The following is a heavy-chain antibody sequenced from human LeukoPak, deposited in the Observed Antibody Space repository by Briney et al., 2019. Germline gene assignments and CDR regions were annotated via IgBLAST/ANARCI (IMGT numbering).Heavy chain of an antibody. V-gene: IGHV5-51*01. J-gene: IGHJ1*01. Sequence: GASLKISCKGSGYSFTSYWIGWGRQMPGKGLEGMGIIYAGGSNTRYSPSFQGQVTISADKSITTAYLQWSSLKASDIAMYYCARPGYSSGWPQYFQHWGQGSLVTVSS. CDR3: ARPGYSSGWPQYFQH. D-gene: IGHD6-19*01. CDR1: GYSFTSYW. CDR2: IYAGGSNT.